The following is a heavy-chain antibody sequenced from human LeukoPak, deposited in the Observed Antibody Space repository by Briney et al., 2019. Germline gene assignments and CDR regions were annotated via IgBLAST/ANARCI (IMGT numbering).Heavy chain of an antibody. J-gene: IGHJ6*02. Sequence: GGSLRLSCAASGFTFSNYAMRWVRQAPGKGLEWVSAISGSGGSTYYADSVKGRFTISRDNSKNTLYLQMNSLRAEDTAVYYCAKDLSSGSSIYGMDVWGQGTTVTVSS. CDR1: GFTFSNYA. CDR3: AKDLSSGSSIYGMDV. V-gene: IGHV3-23*01. D-gene: IGHD3-10*02. CDR2: ISGSGGST.